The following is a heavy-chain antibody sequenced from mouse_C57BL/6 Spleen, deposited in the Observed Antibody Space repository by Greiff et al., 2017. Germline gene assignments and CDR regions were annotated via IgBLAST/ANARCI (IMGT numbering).Heavy chain of an antibody. CDR3: ARGVHEYYFDY. V-gene: IGHV1-59*01. CDR2: IDPSDSYT. D-gene: IGHD2-14*01. J-gene: IGHJ2*01. CDR1: GYTFTSYW. Sequence: QVQLQQPGAELVRPGTSVKLSCKASGYTFTSYWMHWVKQRPGQGLAWIGVIDPSDSYTNYNQKFKGKATLTVDTSSSTAYMQLSSLTSEDSAVYYCARGVHEYYFDYWGQGTTLTVSS.